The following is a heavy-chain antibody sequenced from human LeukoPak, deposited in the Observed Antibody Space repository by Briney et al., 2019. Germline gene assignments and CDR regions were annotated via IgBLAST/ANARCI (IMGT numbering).Heavy chain of an antibody. V-gene: IGHV4-39*07. CDR2: IYHSGST. J-gene: IGHJ4*02. CDR1: VGSISSSSYY. D-gene: IGHD3-10*01. CDR3: ARDPGYFDY. Sequence: SETLSLTCTVSVGSISSSSYYCGWIRQPPGKGLEWIGSIYHSGSTYYNPSLKSQVTISVDTSKNLFSVKLSAVTAADTAVYSCARDPGYFDYWGQGTLVTVSS.